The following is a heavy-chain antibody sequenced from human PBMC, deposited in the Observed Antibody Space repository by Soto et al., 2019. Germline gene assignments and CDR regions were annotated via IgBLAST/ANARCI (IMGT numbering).Heavy chain of an antibody. D-gene: IGHD4-17*01. Sequence: LSLTCTVSGGSISSYYWSWIRQPPGKGLEWIGYIYYSGSTNYNPSLKSRVTISVDTSKNQFSLKLSSVTAADTAVYYCARDAEGVHDYRDHGYYYGMDVWGQGTTVTVSS. CDR2: IYYSGST. J-gene: IGHJ6*02. CDR1: GGSISSYY. CDR3: ARDAEGVHDYRDHGYYYGMDV. V-gene: IGHV4-59*01.